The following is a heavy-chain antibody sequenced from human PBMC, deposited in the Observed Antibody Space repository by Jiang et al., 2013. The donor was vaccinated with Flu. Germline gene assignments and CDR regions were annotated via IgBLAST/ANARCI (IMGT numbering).Heavy chain of an antibody. CDR2: IRSKANSYAT. V-gene: IGHV3-73*01. D-gene: IGHD2-15*01. CDR1: GFTFSGSA. Sequence: LSCAASGFTFSGSAMHWVRQASGKGLEWVGRIRSKANSYATAYAASVKGRFTISRDDSKNTAYLQMNSLKTEDTAVYYCTSGYCSGGSCYSADYWGQGTLVTVSS. CDR3: TSGYCSGGSCYSADY. J-gene: IGHJ4*02.